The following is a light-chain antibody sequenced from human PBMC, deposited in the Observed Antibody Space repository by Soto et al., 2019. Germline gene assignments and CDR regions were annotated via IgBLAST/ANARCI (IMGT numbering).Light chain of an antibody. CDR3: QQRSNWPTT. J-gene: IGKJ1*01. Sequence: EIVLTQSPATLSLSPGERATLSCRASQSVSSYLAWYQQKPGQAPRLLIYDASNRATGIPARFSGSGSGTDLTLTISSLEPEDFAVYYCQQRSNWPTTFGQGTKVEIK. CDR2: DAS. CDR1: QSVSSY. V-gene: IGKV3-11*01.